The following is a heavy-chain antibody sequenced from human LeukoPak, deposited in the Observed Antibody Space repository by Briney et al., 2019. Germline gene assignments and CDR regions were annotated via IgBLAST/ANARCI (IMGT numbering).Heavy chain of an antibody. V-gene: IGHV3-49*04. CDR2: IRSKTYGATT. J-gene: IGHJ6*03. Sequence: GGSLRLSCTTSGFTFGDYAIVWVRQAPGKGLEWVGLIRSKTYGATTEYAASVKGRITISRDDSKSIAHLQMDSLKTEDTAVYYCIRGGDQYYYYYYMDVWGKGTTVTISS. CDR1: GFTFGDYA. CDR3: IRGGDQYYYYYYMDV. D-gene: IGHD3-16*01.